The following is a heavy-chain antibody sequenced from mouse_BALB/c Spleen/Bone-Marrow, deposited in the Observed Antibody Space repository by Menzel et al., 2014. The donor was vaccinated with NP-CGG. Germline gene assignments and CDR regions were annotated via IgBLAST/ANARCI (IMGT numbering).Heavy chain of an antibody. D-gene: IGHD2-5*01. Sequence: VQLQQSGAELVRPGASVNLSCKASGYTFTSYWMNWVMQRPEQGLEWIGRIDPYDSEAHYNQKFKDKAILTVDKSSGTAYMQLISLTSEDSAVYYCARSGSNFGRFFDVWGAGTTVTVSS. CDR1: GYTFTSYW. V-gene: IGHV1-74*01. CDR3: ARSGSNFGRFFDV. CDR2: IDPYDSEA. J-gene: IGHJ1*01.